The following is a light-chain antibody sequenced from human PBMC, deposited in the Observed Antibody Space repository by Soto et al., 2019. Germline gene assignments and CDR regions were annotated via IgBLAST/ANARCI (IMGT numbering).Light chain of an antibody. Sequence: EIVMTQSPATLSVSPGERATLSCRASRSVSSDLAWYHQKPGQAPRLLIYGASTRATGIPARFSGSGSGTEFTLTINSLQSEDFAVYYCQQYNTWPRTFGQGTKVDIK. CDR3: QQYNTWPRT. V-gene: IGKV3-15*01. CDR1: RSVSSD. CDR2: GAS. J-gene: IGKJ1*01.